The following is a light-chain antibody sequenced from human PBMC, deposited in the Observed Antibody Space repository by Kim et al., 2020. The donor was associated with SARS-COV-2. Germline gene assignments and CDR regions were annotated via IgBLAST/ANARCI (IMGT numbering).Light chain of an antibody. CDR3: QAWDSSTVV. Sequence: SYELTQPPSVSVSPGQTASITCSGDKLGAKYVSWYQQKPGQSPVLVVYQDYKRPSRVPVRFSGSNSGNTATLSISGTQALDEADYYCQAWDSSTVVFSG. CDR1: KLGAKY. V-gene: IGLV3-1*01. CDR2: QDY. J-gene: IGLJ2*01.